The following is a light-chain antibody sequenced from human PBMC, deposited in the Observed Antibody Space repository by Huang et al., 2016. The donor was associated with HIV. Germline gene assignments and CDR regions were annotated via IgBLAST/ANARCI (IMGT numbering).Light chain of an antibody. Sequence: DIQMTQSPSTLSASVGDRVTITCRASQSISSWLAWYQQKPGKAPKLLIYKASSLESGVPSRVSGSGSGTEFTLTISSLQPHDFATDYCQQYNSYPWTFGQGTKVEIK. V-gene: IGKV1-5*03. CDR1: QSISSW. J-gene: IGKJ1*01. CDR2: KAS. CDR3: QQYNSYPWT.